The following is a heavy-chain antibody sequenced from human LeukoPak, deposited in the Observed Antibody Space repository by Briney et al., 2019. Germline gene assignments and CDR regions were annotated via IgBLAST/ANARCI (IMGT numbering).Heavy chain of an antibody. CDR1: GGSISNSNYY. CDR3: ARYYGSGRDGDY. D-gene: IGHD3-10*01. V-gene: IGHV4-39*01. J-gene: IGHJ4*02. CDR2: IFYDGSS. Sequence: SETLSLTCIVSGGSISNSNYYWGWIRQPPGRGLEWIGSIFYDGSSDYNPSLKSRVTISVDTSKNKFSLKVNSVTAADTAVYFCARYYGSGRDGDYWGQGTLVTVSS.